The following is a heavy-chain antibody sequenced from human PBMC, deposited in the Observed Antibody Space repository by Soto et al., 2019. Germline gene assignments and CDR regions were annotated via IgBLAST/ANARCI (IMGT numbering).Heavy chain of an antibody. V-gene: IGHV1-69*06. J-gene: IGHJ6*02. CDR1: GGTFSSYA. D-gene: IGHD2-21*02. CDR3: ARELYCGGDCYSYYYYGMDV. CDR2: IIPIFGTA. Sequence: SVKVSCKASGGTFSSYAISWVRQAPGQGLEWMGGIIPIFGTANYAQKFQGRVTITADKSTSTAYMELSGLRSEDTAVYYCARELYCGGDCYSYYYYGMDVWGQGTTVTVSS.